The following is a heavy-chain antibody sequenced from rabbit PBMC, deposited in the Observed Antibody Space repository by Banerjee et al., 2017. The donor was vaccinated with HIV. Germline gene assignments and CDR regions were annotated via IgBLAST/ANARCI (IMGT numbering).Heavy chain of an antibody. CDR1: GFSFSSSYW. V-gene: IGHV1S45*01. CDR2: IDTSDSST. CDR3: ARDLPISDGYSFDL. J-gene: IGHJ4*01. Sequence: QEQLVESGGGLVQPEGSLTLTCTASGFSFSSSYWICWVRQAPGKGLEWIGCIDTSDSSTDYASWAKGRFTISKTSSTTVALQMTSLTAADTATYFCARDLPISDGYSFDLWGQGTLVTVS. D-gene: IGHD6-1*01.